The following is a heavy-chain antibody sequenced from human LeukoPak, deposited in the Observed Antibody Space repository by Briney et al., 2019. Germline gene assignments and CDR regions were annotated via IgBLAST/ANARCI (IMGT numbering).Heavy chain of an antibody. D-gene: IGHD6-19*01. CDR1: GGSISSGDYY. CDR2: IYYSGST. CDR3: ARAVAGTREFDY. J-gene: IGHJ4*02. V-gene: IGHV4-61*08. Sequence: PSETLSLTCTVSGGSISSGDYYWSWIRQPPGKGLEWIGYIYYSGSTNYNPSLKSRVTISVDTSKNQFSLKLSSVTAADTAVYYCARAVAGTREFDYWGQGTLVTVSS.